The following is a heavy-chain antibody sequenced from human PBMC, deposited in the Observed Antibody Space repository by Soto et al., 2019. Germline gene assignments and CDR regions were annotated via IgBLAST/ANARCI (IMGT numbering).Heavy chain of an antibody. D-gene: IGHD2-15*01. V-gene: IGHV1-18*01. CDR2: INTYNGNS. J-gene: IGHJ4*02. CDR3: ARDCAGGSCFCIY. CDR1: GYTLTNYA. Sequence: QVQLVQSAAEVKKPGASVKVSCKASGYTLTNYAISWVRQAPGQGPEWMGWINTYNGNSNYAQKFQGRVTMTTDTSTKTGYKELRSLTSDDTAVYYCARDCAGGSCFCIYWGQGTLVTVSS.